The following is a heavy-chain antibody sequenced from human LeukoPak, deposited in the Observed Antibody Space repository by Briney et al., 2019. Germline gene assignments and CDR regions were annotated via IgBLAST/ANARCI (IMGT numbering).Heavy chain of an antibody. CDR2: IDPNTGDT. Sequence: GASVKVSCKTSGYTFTNYFTHWVRQAPGQGLEWMGMIDPNTGDTKYAQKFQGRVTMTRDTSISTAFMELSRLKSDDTAVYYCAREDTIRYWGQGTLVTVSS. D-gene: IGHD3-9*01. CDR1: GYTFTNYF. J-gene: IGHJ4*02. CDR3: AREDTIRY. V-gene: IGHV1-2*02.